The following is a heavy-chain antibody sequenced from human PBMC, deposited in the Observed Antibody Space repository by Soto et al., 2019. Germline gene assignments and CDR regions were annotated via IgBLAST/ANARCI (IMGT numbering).Heavy chain of an antibody. CDR3: TEGFPPTFHDY. CDR1: GVTCGDYA. CDR2: IRSKAYGGTT. Sequence: GRLIRVWCRAAGVTCGDYAVSWFRKAPGKGLEWVGFIRSKAYGGTTEYAASVKGRFTISRDDSKSIAYLQMNSLKTEDTAVYYCTEGFPPTFHDYWGQGALVTXSS. J-gene: IGHJ4*02. V-gene: IGHV3-49*03.